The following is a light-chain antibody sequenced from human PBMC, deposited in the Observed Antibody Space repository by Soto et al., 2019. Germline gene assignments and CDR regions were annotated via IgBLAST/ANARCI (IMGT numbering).Light chain of an antibody. V-gene: IGLV2-14*01. CDR2: EVS. J-gene: IGLJ1*01. CDR1: SSDIGNYDY. Sequence: QSALTQPASVSGSPGQSITISCTGTSSDIGNYDYVSWYQHHPGKAPKLLISEVSNRPSGVSYRFSGSKSGTTASLTISGLQAEDEADYYCSSYTRTSSYVFGGGTKVTVL. CDR3: SSYTRTSSYV.